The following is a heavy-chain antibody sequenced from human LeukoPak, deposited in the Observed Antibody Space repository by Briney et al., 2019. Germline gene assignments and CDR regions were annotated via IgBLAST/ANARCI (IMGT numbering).Heavy chain of an antibody. CDR1: GGPISSYY. D-gene: IGHD3/OR15-3a*01. Sequence: SETLSLTCTVSGGPISSYYWSWIRQPPGKGLEWIGYIYTSGSTNYNPSLKSRVTISVDTSKNQFSLKLSSVTAADTAVYYCARLMFFGVVTPDVWGKGTTVTVSS. CDR2: IYTSGST. J-gene: IGHJ6*04. CDR3: ARLMFFGVVTPDV. V-gene: IGHV4-4*09.